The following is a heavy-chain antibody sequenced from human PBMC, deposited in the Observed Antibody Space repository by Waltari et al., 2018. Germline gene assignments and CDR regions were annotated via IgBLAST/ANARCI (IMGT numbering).Heavy chain of an antibody. D-gene: IGHD1-26*01. Sequence: EVQLLESGGGLVQPGGSLRLSCAASGFTFSSYAMSWVRQAPGKGLEWVSAISGSGGSTYYADSVKGRFTISRDNSKNTLYLQMNSLRAEDTAVYYCAKSCQEWELLALDAFDIWGQGTMVTVSS. CDR3: AKSCQEWELLALDAFDI. CDR1: GFTFSSYA. CDR2: ISGSGGST. V-gene: IGHV3-23*01. J-gene: IGHJ3*02.